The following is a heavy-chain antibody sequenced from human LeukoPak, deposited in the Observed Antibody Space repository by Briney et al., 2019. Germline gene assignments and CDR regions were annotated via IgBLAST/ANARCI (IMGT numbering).Heavy chain of an antibody. Sequence: ASVKVSCKASGYTFTSYYMHWVRQAPGQGLEWMGIINPSGGSTSYAQKFQGRVTLTRDTSTSTVYMELSSLRSEDTAVYYCARADCGGDCYVADWGQGTLVTVSS. CDR1: GYTFTSYY. V-gene: IGHV1-46*01. CDR3: ARADCGGDCYVAD. CDR2: INPSGGST. D-gene: IGHD2-21*02. J-gene: IGHJ4*02.